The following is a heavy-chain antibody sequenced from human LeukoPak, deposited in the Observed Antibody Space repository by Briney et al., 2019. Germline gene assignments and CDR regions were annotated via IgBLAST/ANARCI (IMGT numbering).Heavy chain of an antibody. D-gene: IGHD3-9*01. V-gene: IGHV3-23*01. CDR3: AKGRGHVLRYFDWLLDY. CDR1: GFTFSSYA. Sequence: PGGSLRLSCTASGFTFSSYAMSWVPQAPGKGLEWVSPISGSGGSAYYAASVKGRFTISRDNSKNTLYLQMNSLRAEDTAVYYCAKGRGHVLRYFDWLLDYWGQGTLVTVSS. J-gene: IGHJ4*02. CDR2: ISGSGGSA.